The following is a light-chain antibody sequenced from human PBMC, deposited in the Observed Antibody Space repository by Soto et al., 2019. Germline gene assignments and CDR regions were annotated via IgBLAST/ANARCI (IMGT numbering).Light chain of an antibody. CDR3: CSYTTSNTFV. Sequence: QSALTQPASVSGSLGQSITISCSGTRSDVGAYNYVSWYQQYPGKAPKLMIYHVTDRPSGGSNRFSGSKSGNTASLTISGLQAEDEADYYCCSYTTSNTFVFGTGTKLTVL. J-gene: IGLJ1*01. CDR1: RSDVGAYNY. V-gene: IGLV2-14*01. CDR2: HVT.